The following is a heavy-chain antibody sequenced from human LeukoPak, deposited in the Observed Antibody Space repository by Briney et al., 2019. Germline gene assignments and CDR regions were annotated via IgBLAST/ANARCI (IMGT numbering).Heavy chain of an antibody. CDR2: MNPNSGNT. CDR3: ARGKTPLIAVAVPYYYYGMDV. J-gene: IGHJ6*02. D-gene: IGHD6-19*01. V-gene: IGHV1-8*01. Sequence: GASVKVSCKASGYTFTSYDINWVRQATGQGLEWMGWMNPNSGNTGYAQKFQGRVTMTRNTSISTAYMELSSLRSEDTAVYYCARGKTPLIAVAVPYYYYGMDVWGQGTTVTVSS. CDR1: GYTFTSYD.